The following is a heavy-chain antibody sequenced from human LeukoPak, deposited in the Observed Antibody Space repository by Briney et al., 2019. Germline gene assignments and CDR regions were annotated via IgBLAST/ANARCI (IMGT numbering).Heavy chain of an antibody. V-gene: IGHV1-3*01. CDR1: GYTFTSYA. J-gene: IGHJ4*02. CDR2: INAGNGNT. D-gene: IGHD3-22*01. Sequence: ASVKVSCKASGYTFTSYAMHWVRQAPGQRLEWMGWINAGNGNTKYSQKFQGRVTITRDTSASTAYMELSSLRSEDTAVYYCARDSIYYYDSSGYYSFDYWGQGTLVTVSS. CDR3: ARDSIYYYDSSGYYSFDY.